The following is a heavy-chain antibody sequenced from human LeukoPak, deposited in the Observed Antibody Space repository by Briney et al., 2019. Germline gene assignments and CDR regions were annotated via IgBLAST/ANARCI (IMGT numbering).Heavy chain of an antibody. CDR3: AREAAVAGPDFDY. D-gene: IGHD6-19*01. CDR1: GFTFSRYS. Sequence: PGGALRLSCVASGFTFSRYSMKWVRQAPGEGVEWVSSISSSSSYIYYADSVKGRFTISRDNAKNSLYLQMNSLRAEDTAVYYCAREAAVAGPDFDYWGEGTLVTVSS. J-gene: IGHJ4*02. CDR2: ISSSSSYI. V-gene: IGHV3-21*01.